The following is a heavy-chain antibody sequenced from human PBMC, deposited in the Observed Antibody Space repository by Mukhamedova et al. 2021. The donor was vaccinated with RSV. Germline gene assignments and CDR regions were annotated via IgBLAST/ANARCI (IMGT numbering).Heavy chain of an antibody. CDR3: ATGGDGLGSSRSPF. J-gene: IGHJ3*01. Sequence: LIVNRNYMSWVRQAPGKELEWVSAISSGTTTYYADSVKGRFTISRDTSRNMVFLQMHSLRADDTATYYCATGGDGLGSSRSPF. CDR2: ISSGTTT. D-gene: IGHD3-10*01. CDR1: LIVNRNY. V-gene: IGHV3-53*01.